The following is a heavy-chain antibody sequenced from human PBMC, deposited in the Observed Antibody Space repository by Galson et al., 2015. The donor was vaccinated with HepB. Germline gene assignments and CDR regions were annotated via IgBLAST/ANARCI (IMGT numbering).Heavy chain of an antibody. J-gene: IGHJ6*02. CDR1: RFTFSSYG. CDR2: IWYDGSNK. CDR3: ARSLYSGSYAYYYGMDV. D-gene: IGHD1-26*01. Sequence: SLRLSCAASRFTFSSYGMHWVRQAPGKGLEWVAVIWYDGSNKYYADSVKGRFTISRDNSKNTLYLQMNSLRAEDTAVYYCARSLYSGSYAYYYGMDVWGQGTTVTVSS. V-gene: IGHV3-33*08.